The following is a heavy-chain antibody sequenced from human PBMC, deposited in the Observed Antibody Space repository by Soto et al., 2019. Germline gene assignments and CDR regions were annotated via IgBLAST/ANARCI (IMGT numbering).Heavy chain of an antibody. J-gene: IGHJ4*02. CDR1: GNSLTTLA. Sequence: WASVKVSCKASGNSLTTLAISWVRQAPGQGLEWMGWINPNSGGTNYAQKFQGWVTMTRDTSISTAYMELSRLRSDDTAVYYCARDFRGYDYYNYFDYWGQGTLVTVSS. V-gene: IGHV1-2*04. CDR3: ARDFRGYDYYNYFDY. D-gene: IGHD5-12*01. CDR2: INPNSGGT.